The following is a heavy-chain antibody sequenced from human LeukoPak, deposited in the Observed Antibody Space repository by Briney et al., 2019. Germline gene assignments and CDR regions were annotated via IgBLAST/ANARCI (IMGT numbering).Heavy chain of an antibody. CDR3: ARGRSLAAAVPGY. CDR2: MNPNSGNT. V-gene: IGHV1-8*01. J-gene: IGHJ4*02. CDR1: GYTFTSYD. D-gene: IGHD6-13*01. Sequence: ASVKVSCKASGYTFTSYDINWVRQANGQGLEWMGWMNPNSGNTGYAQKFQGRVTMTRNTSISTAYMELSSLRSEDTAVYYCARGRSLAAAVPGYWGQGTLVTVSS.